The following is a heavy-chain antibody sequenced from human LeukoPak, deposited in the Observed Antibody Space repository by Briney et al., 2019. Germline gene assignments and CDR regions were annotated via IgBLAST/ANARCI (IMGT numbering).Heavy chain of an antibody. CDR2: ISGSGAST. D-gene: IGHD2-8*01. CDR3: AKDRSCTNDVCHGDFDY. Sequence: GGSLRLSCAASGFTFGSYAMSWVRQAPGKGLEWVSAISGSGASTYYADSVKGRFTISRDNSKNTVYLQMNSLRAEDTAVYYCAKDRSCTNDVCHGDFDYWGQGTLVTVSS. V-gene: IGHV3-23*01. CDR1: GFTFGSYA. J-gene: IGHJ4*02.